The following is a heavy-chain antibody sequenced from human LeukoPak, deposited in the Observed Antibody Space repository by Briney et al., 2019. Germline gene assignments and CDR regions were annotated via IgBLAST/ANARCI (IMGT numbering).Heavy chain of an antibody. V-gene: IGHV4-38-2*01. CDR2: IYHSGST. CDR1: GYSISSGYY. CDR3: ARQRYCSSTSCYPISFDY. Sequence: PSETLSLTCAVSGYSISSGYYGGWIRQPPGKGLEWIGSIYHSGSTYYNPSLKSRVTISVDTSKNQFSLKLSSVTAADTAVYYCARQRYCSSTSCYPISFDYWGQGTLVTVSS. D-gene: IGHD2-2*01. J-gene: IGHJ4*02.